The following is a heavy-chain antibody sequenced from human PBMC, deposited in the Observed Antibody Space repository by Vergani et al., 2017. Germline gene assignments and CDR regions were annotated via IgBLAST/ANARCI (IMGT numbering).Heavy chain of an antibody. D-gene: IGHD4-23*01. CDR1: GFTFSSYE. V-gene: IGHV3-48*03. CDR3: AKRGGRDYGGNSPWDYFDY. J-gene: IGHJ4*02. CDR2: ISSSGSTI. Sequence: EVQLVESGGGLVQPGGSLRLSCAASGFTFSSYEMNWVRQAPGKGLEWVSYISSSGSTIYYADSVKGRFTISRDNAKNSLYLQMNSLRAEDTAVYYCAKRGGRDYGGNSPWDYFDYWGQGTLVTVSS.